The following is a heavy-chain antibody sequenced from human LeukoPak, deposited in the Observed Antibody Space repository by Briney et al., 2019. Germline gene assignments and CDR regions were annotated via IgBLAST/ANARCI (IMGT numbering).Heavy chain of an antibody. D-gene: IGHD3-10*01. CDR2: ISGSGGST. Sequence: GGSLRLSCAASGFTFDDYAMHWVRQAPGKGLEWVSAISGSGGSTYYADSVKGRFTISRDNSKNTLHLQMNSLRAEDTAVYYCAKDERFGEYSVASPDYWGQGTLVTVSS. CDR1: GFTFDDYA. CDR3: AKDERFGEYSVASPDY. J-gene: IGHJ4*02. V-gene: IGHV3-23*01.